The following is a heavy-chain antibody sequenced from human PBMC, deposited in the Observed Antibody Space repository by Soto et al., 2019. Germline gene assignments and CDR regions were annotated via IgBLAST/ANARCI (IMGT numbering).Heavy chain of an antibody. D-gene: IGHD3-22*01. Sequence: PSETLSLTCTVSGGSISSYYWSWIRPPPGKGLEWIGYIYYSGSTNYNPSLKSRVTISVDTSKNQFSLKLSSVTAADTAVYYCAREVGDYYDSRGSWYFVDYWGQGTLVTVSS. CDR3: AREVGDYYDSRGSWYFVDY. CDR1: GGSISSYY. J-gene: IGHJ4*02. V-gene: IGHV4-59*01. CDR2: IYYSGST.